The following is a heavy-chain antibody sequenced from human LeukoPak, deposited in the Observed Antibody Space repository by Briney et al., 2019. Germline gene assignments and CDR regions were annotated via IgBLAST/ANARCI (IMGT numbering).Heavy chain of an antibody. CDR2: ISGSGGST. Sequence: GGSLRLAWAASGFTVSSNYMSWVRQAAGKGREWVSAISGSGGSTYYADSLKRRFTISRANAKTTIYLQMNSLRAADTAVSYCAKPTSNQALDYWGQGTLVTVSS. CDR3: AKPTSNQALDY. D-gene: IGHD4-11*01. J-gene: IGHJ4*02. V-gene: IGHV3-23*01. CDR1: GFTVSSNY.